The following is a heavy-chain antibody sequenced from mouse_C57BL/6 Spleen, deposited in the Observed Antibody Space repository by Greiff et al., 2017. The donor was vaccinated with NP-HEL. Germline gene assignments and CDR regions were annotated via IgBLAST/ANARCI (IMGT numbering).Heavy chain of an antibody. J-gene: IGHJ2*01. Sequence: VKLVESGAELVKPGASVKISCKASGYAFSSYWMNWVKQRPGKGLEWIGQIYPGDGETNYNGKFKGKATLTADKSSSTAYMQLSSLTSEDSAVYFCARPTGTGLDYWGQGTTLTVSS. D-gene: IGHD4-1*01. CDR3: ARPTGTGLDY. CDR2: IYPGDGET. CDR1: GYAFSSYW. V-gene: IGHV1-80*01.